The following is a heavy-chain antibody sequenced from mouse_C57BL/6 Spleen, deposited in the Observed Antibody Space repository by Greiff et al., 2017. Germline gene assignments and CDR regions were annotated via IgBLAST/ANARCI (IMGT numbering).Heavy chain of an antibody. V-gene: IGHV1-54*01. CDR3: AREAIYAMDY. Sequence: QVQLQQSGAELVRPGTSVKVSCKASGYAFTNYLIEWVKQRPGQGLEWIGVINPGSGGTNYNEKFKGKATLTADKSSSTAYMQLSSVTSEDSAVYFCAREAIYAMDYWGQGTSVTVSS. D-gene: IGHD1-1*01. CDR2: INPGSGGT. CDR1: GYAFTNYL. J-gene: IGHJ4*01.